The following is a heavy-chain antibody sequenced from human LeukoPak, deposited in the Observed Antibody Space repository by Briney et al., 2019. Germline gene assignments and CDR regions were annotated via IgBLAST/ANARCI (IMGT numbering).Heavy chain of an antibody. CDR2: INHSGST. D-gene: IGHD6-13*01. V-gene: IGHV4-34*01. J-gene: IGHJ4*02. Sequence: KPSETLSLTCAVYGGSFSGYYWSWIRQPPGKGLEWIEEINHSGSTNYNPSLKSRVTISVDTSKNQFSLKLSSVTAADTAVYYCARHRLAAAGPDYWGQGTLVTVSS. CDR1: GGSFSGYY. CDR3: ARHRLAAAGPDY.